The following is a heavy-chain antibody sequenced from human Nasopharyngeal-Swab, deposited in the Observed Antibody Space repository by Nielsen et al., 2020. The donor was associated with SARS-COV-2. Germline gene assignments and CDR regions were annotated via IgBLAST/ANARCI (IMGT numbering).Heavy chain of an antibody. V-gene: IGHV4-34*01. Sequence: SETLSLTCVVSGGTRNGFHGKWIRQTPGKGLEWIGEINDRGSGNYNPSLRSRVTISAGTSNIQFSLKLNSVTAADTAVYYCARGQDAYYYMDVWGEGTTVTVSS. CDR3: ARGQDAYYYMDV. J-gene: IGHJ6*03. CDR2: INDRGSG. D-gene: IGHD2-15*01. CDR1: GGTRNGFH.